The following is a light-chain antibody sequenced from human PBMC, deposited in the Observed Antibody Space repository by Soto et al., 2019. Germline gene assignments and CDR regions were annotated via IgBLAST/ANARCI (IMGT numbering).Light chain of an antibody. CDR2: GAS. CDR3: QQYGNSPLT. CDR1: QSVSSSY. Sequence: EILLTHSPGTLSLSPGDRATLSCSSSQSVSSSYLAWYQRKSGQAPRLLIYGASSRASGIPDRFSGSGSGTDFTLTISRLEPEDFAVYYCQQYGNSPLTFGGGTKVDIK. V-gene: IGKV3-20*01. J-gene: IGKJ4*01.